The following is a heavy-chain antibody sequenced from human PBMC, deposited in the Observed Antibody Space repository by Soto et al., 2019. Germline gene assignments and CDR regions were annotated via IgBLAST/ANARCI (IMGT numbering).Heavy chain of an antibody. CDR2: IYYSGST. V-gene: IGHV4-59*01. CDR3: ARDRIQVWPSRVDYGMDV. J-gene: IGHJ6*02. Sequence: QVQLQESGPGLVKPSETLSLTCTVSGGSISNYYWSWIRQAPGKGLEWIGYIYYSGSTNYNPSLQSRVTISVDTSKNQFSLKLNSVTAADTAVYYCARDRIQVWPSRVDYGMDVWGQGSTVTVSS. CDR1: GGSISNYY. D-gene: IGHD5-18*01.